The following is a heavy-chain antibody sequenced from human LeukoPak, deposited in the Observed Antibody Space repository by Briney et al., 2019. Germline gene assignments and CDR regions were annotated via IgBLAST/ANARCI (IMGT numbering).Heavy chain of an antibody. V-gene: IGHV1-8*01. J-gene: IGHJ6*02. Sequence: ASVKVSCKASGYTFTSYDINWVRQATGQGLEWMGWMNPNIGNTGYAQKFQGRVTMTRNTSISTAYMELSSLRSEDTAVYYCARSYDIVVVPAALYYYYYGMDVWGQGTTVTVSS. CDR2: MNPNIGNT. D-gene: IGHD2-2*01. CDR1: GYTFTSYD. CDR3: ARSYDIVVVPAALYYYYYGMDV.